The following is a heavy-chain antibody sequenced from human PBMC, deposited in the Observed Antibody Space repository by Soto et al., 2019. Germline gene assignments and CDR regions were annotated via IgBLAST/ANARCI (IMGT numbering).Heavy chain of an antibody. J-gene: IGHJ6*02. Sequence: QVQLVESGGGVVQPGRSLRLSCAASGFTFSSYAMHWVRQAPGKGLEWVAVISYDGSNKYYADSVKGRFTISRDNSKNTPYLQMNSLRAEDTAVYYCARDPAITGTDDYYYGMDVWGQGTTVTVSS. CDR1: GFTFSSYA. D-gene: IGHD1-20*01. CDR2: ISYDGSNK. V-gene: IGHV3-30-3*01. CDR3: ARDPAITGTDDYYYGMDV.